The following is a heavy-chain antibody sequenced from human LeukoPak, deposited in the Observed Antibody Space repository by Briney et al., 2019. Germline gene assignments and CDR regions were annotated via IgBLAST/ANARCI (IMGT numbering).Heavy chain of an antibody. Sequence: SETLSLTCTVSGGSISSYYWSWIRQPAGKGLEWIGRIYTSGSTNYNPSLKSRVTMSVDTSKNQFSLKLSSVTAADTAVYYCARDPNYYDSSGYPDWGQGTLVTVSS. V-gene: IGHV4-4*07. CDR3: ARDPNYYDSSGYPD. CDR2: IYTSGST. D-gene: IGHD3-22*01. J-gene: IGHJ4*02. CDR1: GGSISSYY.